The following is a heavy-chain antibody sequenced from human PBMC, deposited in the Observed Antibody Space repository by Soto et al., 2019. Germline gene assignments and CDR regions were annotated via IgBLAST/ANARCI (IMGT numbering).Heavy chain of an antibody. CDR3: ARGYSSSWRVGWFDP. CDR2: IYYSGST. J-gene: IGHJ5*02. Sequence: PSETLSLTCTVSGGSISSYYWSWIRQPPGKGLEWIGYIYYSGSTNYNPSLKSRVTISVDTSKNQFSLKLSSVTAADTAVYYCARGYSSSWRVGWFDPWGQGTLVTVSS. V-gene: IGHV4-59*08. D-gene: IGHD6-13*01. CDR1: GGSISSYY.